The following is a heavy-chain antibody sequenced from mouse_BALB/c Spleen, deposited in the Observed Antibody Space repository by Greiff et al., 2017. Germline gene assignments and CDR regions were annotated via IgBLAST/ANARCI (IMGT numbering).Heavy chain of an antibody. V-gene: IGHV14-3*02. CDR1: GFNIKDTY. Sequence: VQLQQSGAELVKPGASVKLSCTASGFNIKDTYMHWVKQRPEQGLEWIGRIDPANGNTKYDPKFQGKATITADTSSNTAYLQLSSLTSEDTAVYYCARDYDGGFFAYWGQGTLVTVSA. CDR2: IDPANGNT. CDR3: ARDYDGGFFAY. J-gene: IGHJ3*01. D-gene: IGHD2-4*01.